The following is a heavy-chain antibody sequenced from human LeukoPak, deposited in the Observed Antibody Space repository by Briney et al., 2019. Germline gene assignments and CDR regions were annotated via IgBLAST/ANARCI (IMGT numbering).Heavy chain of an antibody. J-gene: IGHJ2*01. Sequence: GSLRLSCAASGFTFSSYAMSWVRQAPGKGLEWIGEINHSGSTNYNPSLKSRVTISVDTSKNQFSLKLSSVTAADTAVYYCATQLPFDLWGRGTLVTVSS. CDR3: ATQLPFDL. CDR2: INHSGST. D-gene: IGHD5-24*01. V-gene: IGHV4-34*08. CDR1: GFTFSSYA.